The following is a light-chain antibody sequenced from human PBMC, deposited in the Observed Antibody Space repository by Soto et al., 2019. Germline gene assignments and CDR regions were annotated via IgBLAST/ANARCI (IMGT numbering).Light chain of an antibody. J-gene: IGLJ3*02. Sequence: QSVLTQPPSASGTPGQRVTISCSGSRSNIGRNYVYWYQHIPGTAPKLLIQTNNERPSGVPDRFSGSKSGTSVSLAITGLQAEDEADYYCQSYDSSLSGVFGGGTQLTVL. CDR3: QSYDSSLSGV. V-gene: IGLV1-47*01. CDR2: TNN. CDR1: RSNIGRNY.